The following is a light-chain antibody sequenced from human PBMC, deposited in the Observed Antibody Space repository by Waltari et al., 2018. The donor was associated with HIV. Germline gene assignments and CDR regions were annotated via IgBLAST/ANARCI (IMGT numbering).Light chain of an antibody. V-gene: IGLV1-47*01. CDR1: NSNIGINY. J-gene: IGLJ3*02. Sequence: QSVLTQPPSASGTPGQRVTIYCSGNNSNIGINYVYWYQQLPGTAPKLLIYWDNQRPSGVPGRFSGSKSGTSASLAISGLRSEDEADYYCAAWDDSLSGRVFGGGTNLTVL. CDR2: WDN. CDR3: AAWDDSLSGRV.